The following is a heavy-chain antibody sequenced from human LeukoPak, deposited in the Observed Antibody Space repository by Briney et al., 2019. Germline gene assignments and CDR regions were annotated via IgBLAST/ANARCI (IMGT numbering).Heavy chain of an antibody. Sequence: PSETLSLTCAVYGGSFSGYYWSWIRQPPGKGLEWIGEVNHSGSTYYNPSLKSRVTISVDTSKNQFSLKLSSVTAADTAVYYCAREYGSGSDGWFDPWGQGTLVTVSS. CDR3: AREYGSGSDGWFDP. J-gene: IGHJ5*02. CDR1: GGSFSGYY. CDR2: VNHSGST. V-gene: IGHV4-34*09. D-gene: IGHD3-10*01.